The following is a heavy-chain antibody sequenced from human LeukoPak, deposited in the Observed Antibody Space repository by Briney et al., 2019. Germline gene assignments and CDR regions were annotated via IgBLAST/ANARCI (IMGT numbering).Heavy chain of an antibody. J-gene: IGHJ6*03. CDR1: GVSISSSNSY. D-gene: IGHD3-10*01. CDR3: ARDSPYYYGSGSATYYMDV. Sequence: SETLSLTCTVSGVSISSSNSYWGWIRQPPGKGLEWIGSIYYSGNTYYNASLKSQVSISIDTSKNQFSLKLTSVTAADTAVYYCARDSPYYYGSGSATYYMDVWGKGTTVTISS. CDR2: IYYSGNT. V-gene: IGHV4-39*02.